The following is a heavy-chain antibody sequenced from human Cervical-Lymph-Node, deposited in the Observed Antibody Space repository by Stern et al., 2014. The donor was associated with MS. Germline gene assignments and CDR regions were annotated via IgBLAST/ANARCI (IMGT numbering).Heavy chain of an antibody. CDR2: IWYDGSNK. V-gene: IGHV3-33*01. D-gene: IGHD4-17*01. CDR3: ARGKYGDYVLGY. J-gene: IGHJ4*02. CDR1: GFTFSSYG. Sequence: QVQLVESGGGVVQPGRSLRLSCAASGFTFSSYGMHWVRQAPGKGLEWVAVIWYDGSNKYYADSVKGRFTISRDNSKNTLYLQMNSLRAEDTAVYYCARGKYGDYVLGYWGQGTLVTVSS.